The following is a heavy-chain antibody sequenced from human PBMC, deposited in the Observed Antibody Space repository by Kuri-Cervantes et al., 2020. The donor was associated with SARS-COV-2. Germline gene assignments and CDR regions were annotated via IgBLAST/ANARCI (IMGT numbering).Heavy chain of an antibody. CDR1: GYTFTSYC. V-gene: IGHV1-2*02. Sequence: ASVKVSCKASGYTFTSYCMHWVHQVHAQGLEWMGWINPNSGGTNYAQKFQGRVTMTRDTSISTAYMELSRLRSDDTAVYYCATGNYYYYYMDVWGKGTTVTVSS. J-gene: IGHJ6*03. D-gene: IGHD6-13*01. CDR3: ATGNYYYYYMDV. CDR2: INPNSGGT.